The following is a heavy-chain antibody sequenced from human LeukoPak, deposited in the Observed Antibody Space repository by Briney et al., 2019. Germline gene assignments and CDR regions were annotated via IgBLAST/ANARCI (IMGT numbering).Heavy chain of an antibody. V-gene: IGHV3-21*01. CDR3: ARDRGRYYMDV. Sequence: GGSLRLSCAASGFTFSSYSMNWVRQAPGKGLEWVSSISSSSYIYYADSVKGRFTISRDNAKNSLYLQMNSLRAEDTAVYYCARDRGRYYMDVWGKGTTVTISS. J-gene: IGHJ6*03. CDR2: ISSSSYI. D-gene: IGHD6-25*01. CDR1: GFTFSSYS.